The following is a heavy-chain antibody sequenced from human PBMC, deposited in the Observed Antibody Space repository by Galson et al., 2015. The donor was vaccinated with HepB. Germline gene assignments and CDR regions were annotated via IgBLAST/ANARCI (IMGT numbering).Heavy chain of an antibody. V-gene: IGHV3-30*18. CDR1: GFIFSNYG. J-gene: IGHJ4*02. D-gene: IGHD6-13*01. CDR2: ISYDGNSK. CDR3: AKSIYSSSWYSLDS. Sequence: SLRLSCAASGFIFSNYGMHWVRQAAGKGLEWVAVISYDGNSKYYVDSVKGRFTISRDNSKKTLYLQMNSLRAEDTAVYYCAKSIYSSSWYSLDSWGQGALVTVSS.